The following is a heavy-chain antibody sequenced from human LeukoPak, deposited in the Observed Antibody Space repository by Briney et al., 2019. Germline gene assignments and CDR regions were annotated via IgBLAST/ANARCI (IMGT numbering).Heavy chain of an antibody. J-gene: IGHJ4*02. Sequence: GGSLRLSCAASRFTFSSYSMNWVRQAPGKGLEWVSSISSSSSYIYYADSVKGRFTISRDNSKNTLYLQMNSLRAEDTAVYYCAKAGDGYWGQGTLVTVSS. CDR1: RFTFSSYS. V-gene: IGHV3-21*01. D-gene: IGHD3-16*01. CDR3: AKAGDGY. CDR2: ISSSSSYI.